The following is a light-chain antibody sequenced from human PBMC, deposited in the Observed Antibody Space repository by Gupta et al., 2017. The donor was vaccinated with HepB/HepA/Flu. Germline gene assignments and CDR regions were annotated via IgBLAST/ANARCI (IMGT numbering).Light chain of an antibody. V-gene: IGKV3-20*01. Sequence: IVLTQSPDTLSLSPGERATLSCRDSKSVSSFSLAWYQQKLGQAPRLLIYGASRRATGIPDRFSGTGSGTDFTLTITRLEPEDFAVYYCQRYGSSLFTFGHGTKVDIK. CDR1: KSVSSFS. CDR2: GAS. J-gene: IGKJ3*01. CDR3: QRYGSSLFT.